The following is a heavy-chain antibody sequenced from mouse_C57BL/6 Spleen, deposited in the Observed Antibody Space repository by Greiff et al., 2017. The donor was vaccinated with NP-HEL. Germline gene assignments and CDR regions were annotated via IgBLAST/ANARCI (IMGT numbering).Heavy chain of an antibody. Sequence: EVKVEESGGGLVKPGGSLKLSCAASGFTFSSYAMSWVRQTPEKRLEWVATISDGGSYTYYTDNVKGRSTISRDNAKNTLYLQMGHLKCGDTAMYYCARDESVITRFMDYWGQGTSVTVSS. CDR2: ISDGGSYT. CDR1: GFTFSSYA. CDR3: ARDESVITRFMDY. D-gene: IGHD2-4*01. V-gene: IGHV5-4*01. J-gene: IGHJ4*01.